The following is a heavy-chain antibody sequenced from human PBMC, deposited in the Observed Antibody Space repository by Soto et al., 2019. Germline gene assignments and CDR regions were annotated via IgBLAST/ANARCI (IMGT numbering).Heavy chain of an antibody. CDR2: IYSSGST. CDR3: ARGQRFSDWFDP. V-gene: IGHV4-4*07. Sequence: SESLSLTCTVTGGTISGYYWTWIRQSAGGGLEWIGRIYSSGSTNYNPSLKSRVTISLDTSMNHFSLRLSSVTAADTAVYYCARGQRFSDWFDPWGQGTLVTVSS. CDR1: GGTISGYY. D-gene: IGHD3-3*01. J-gene: IGHJ5*02.